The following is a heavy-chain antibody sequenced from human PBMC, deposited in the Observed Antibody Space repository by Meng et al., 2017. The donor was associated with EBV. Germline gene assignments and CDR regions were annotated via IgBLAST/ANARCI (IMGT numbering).Heavy chain of an antibody. CDR2: LIPMSDAP. CDR3: ASESGRGFTPDY. Sequence: VELVASVAKVRKPGSTVQASYKTSGGTFRSDAVSLVRQAPGQGLEWMGGLIPMSDAPHYAQKFQGRVTMTADESTNTHYMDLSGLRFEDTAVYYCASESGRGFTPDYWGQGTLVTVSS. V-gene: IGHV1-69*12. CDR1: GGTFRSDA. J-gene: IGHJ4*02. D-gene: IGHD3-10*01.